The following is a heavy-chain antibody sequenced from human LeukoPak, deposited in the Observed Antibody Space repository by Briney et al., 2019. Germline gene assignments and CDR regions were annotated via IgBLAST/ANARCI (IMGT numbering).Heavy chain of an antibody. D-gene: IGHD2-2*01. CDR1: GYTFTSYD. J-gene: IGHJ5*02. CDR2: MNPNSGNT. V-gene: IGHV1-8*01. CDR3: ARGGGRRDIVVVPAARDYNWFDP. Sequence: ASVKVSCKSSGYTFTSYDINWVRQATGQGLEWMGWMNPNSGNTGYAQKFQGRVTMTRNTSISTAYMELSSLRSEDTAVYYCARGGGRRDIVVVPAARDYNWFDPWGQGTLVTVSS.